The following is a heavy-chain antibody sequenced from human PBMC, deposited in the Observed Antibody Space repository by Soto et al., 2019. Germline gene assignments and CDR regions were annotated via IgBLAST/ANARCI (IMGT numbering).Heavy chain of an antibody. CDR3: ESDNALVPCTFDY. V-gene: IGHV3-72*01. CDR1: GFRFSYHY. J-gene: IGHJ4*01. D-gene: IGHD6-13*01. CDR2: IRNRVDSYTT. Sequence: GGSLRRSCATSGFRFSYHYMDWVRQAPGGVLEWVGRIRNRVDSYTTEYAASVRGRFTVSRDDSKNSVFLQMNSLRAEDTAVYYCESDNALVPCTFDYWGRVNLVTVS.